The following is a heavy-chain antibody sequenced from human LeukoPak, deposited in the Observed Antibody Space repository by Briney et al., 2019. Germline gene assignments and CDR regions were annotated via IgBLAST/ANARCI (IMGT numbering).Heavy chain of an antibody. CDR2: ISYDGSNK. CDR3: ARDRITIGAFDI. Sequence: GGSLRLSCAASGFTFSSYAMSWVRQAPGKGLEWVAVISYDGSNKYYADSVKGRFTISRDNSKNTLYLQMNSLRAEDTAVYYCARDRITIGAFDIWGQGTMVTVSS. J-gene: IGHJ3*02. V-gene: IGHV3-30-3*01. CDR1: GFTFSSYA. D-gene: IGHD3-3*01.